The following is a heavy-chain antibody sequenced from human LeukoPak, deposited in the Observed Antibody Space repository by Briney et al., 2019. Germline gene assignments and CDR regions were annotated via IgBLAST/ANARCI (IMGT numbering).Heavy chain of an antibody. CDR3: AREQDTVVLNGMGV. J-gene: IGHJ6*02. Sequence: ASETLSLTCDVYGGSFSGYYWSWIRQPPGKGLEWIGEINQSGSTNYNPSLKRRLTISVDTSKNHFSLKLSSVTAADTAVYYCAREQDTVVLNGMGVWGQGTTVTVSS. CDR1: GGSFSGYY. D-gene: IGHD4-23*01. V-gene: IGHV4-34*09. CDR2: INQSGST.